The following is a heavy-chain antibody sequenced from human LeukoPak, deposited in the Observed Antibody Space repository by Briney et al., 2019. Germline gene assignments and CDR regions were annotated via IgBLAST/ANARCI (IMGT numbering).Heavy chain of an antibody. D-gene: IGHD2-21*01. Sequence: GGSLRLSCAASGFSFSDYSMDCVRQAPGKGLEWVSSISSSSSYLYADSVKGRFTLSRDNAKNTLYLQMNSLRAEDTAVYYCARDGVEFYNWFDPWGQGTLVTVSS. V-gene: IGHV3-21*01. CDR3: ARDGVEFYNWFDP. J-gene: IGHJ5*02. CDR1: GFSFSDYS. CDR2: ISSSSSYL.